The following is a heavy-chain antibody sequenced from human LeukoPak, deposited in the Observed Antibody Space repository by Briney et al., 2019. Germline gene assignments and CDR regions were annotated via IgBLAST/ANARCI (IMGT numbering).Heavy chain of an antibody. Sequence: GGSLRLSCAASGFTFSSYSMNWVRQAPGKGLEWVSYISSSSSTIYYADSVKGRFTISRDNAKNSLYLQMNSLRDEDTAVYYCARGLGYYDFWSGYPYYYGMDVWGQGTTVTVSS. CDR2: ISSSSSTI. D-gene: IGHD3-3*01. V-gene: IGHV3-48*02. J-gene: IGHJ6*02. CDR1: GFTFSSYS. CDR3: ARGLGYYDFWSGYPYYYGMDV.